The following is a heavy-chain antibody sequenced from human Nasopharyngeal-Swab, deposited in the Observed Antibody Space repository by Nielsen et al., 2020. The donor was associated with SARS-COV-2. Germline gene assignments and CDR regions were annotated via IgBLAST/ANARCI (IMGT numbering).Heavy chain of an antibody. CDR3: AKSWTYYFDY. CDR2: ISGSGGST. V-gene: IGHV3-23*01. J-gene: IGHJ4*02. Sequence: WIRQPSGKGLEWVSAISGSGGSTYYADSVKGRFTISRDNSKNTLYLQMNSLRAEDTAVYYCAKSWTYYFDYWGQGTLVTVSS. D-gene: IGHD3/OR15-3a*01.